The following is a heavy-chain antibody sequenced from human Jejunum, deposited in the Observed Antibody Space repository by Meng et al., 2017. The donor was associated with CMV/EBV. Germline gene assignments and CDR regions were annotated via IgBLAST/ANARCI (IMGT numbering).Heavy chain of an antibody. Sequence: GVAVTNSYMSWVRQAPGKGLEWVSVTYTGGSTFYSDSVKGRVTVSRDSFNNTLSLQMNSLRDEDTALYYCVRHMYNFGVVTAIENWGQGTQVTVSS. D-gene: IGHD2-21*02. CDR2: TYTGGST. J-gene: IGHJ4*02. CDR3: VRHMYNFGVVTAIEN. CDR1: GVAVTNSY. V-gene: IGHV3-53*01.